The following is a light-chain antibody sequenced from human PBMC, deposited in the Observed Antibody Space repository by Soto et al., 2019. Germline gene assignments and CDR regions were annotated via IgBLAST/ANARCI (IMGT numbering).Light chain of an antibody. Sequence: QPVLTQPPSVSGAPGQRVTISCTGTSSNIGANYDVHWYQQVPGTAPRLLIYGNSNRPSGIPDRFSGSKSGTSASLAITGLQAEDEADYYCQSYDNTLSNSDVVLGGGTKLTVL. V-gene: IGLV1-40*01. J-gene: IGLJ2*01. CDR3: QSYDNTLSNSDVV. CDR1: SSNIGANYD. CDR2: GNS.